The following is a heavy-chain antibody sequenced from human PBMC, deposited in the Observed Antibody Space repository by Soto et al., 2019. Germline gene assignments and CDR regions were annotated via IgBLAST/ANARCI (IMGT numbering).Heavy chain of an antibody. J-gene: IGHJ5*02. Sequence: GVLRLSCAASGFIFSDYAMTWVRQAPGRGLEWVSTISGTRGRQRNTFYTASVKGRFTVTRDNSRNTLFLQMNSLRVEDTAVYYCAKTMARLGGYDMSWLAPWGQGTLVTVSS. CDR3: AKTMARLGGYDMSWLAP. D-gene: IGHD5-12*01. CDR2: ISGTRGRQRNT. CDR1: GFIFSDYA. V-gene: IGHV3-23*01.